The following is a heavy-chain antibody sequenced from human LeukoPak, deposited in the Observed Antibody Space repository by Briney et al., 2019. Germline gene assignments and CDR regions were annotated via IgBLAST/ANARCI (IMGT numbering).Heavy chain of an antibody. CDR1: GYTFTSYG. Sequence: ASVKVSCKASGYTFTSYGISWVRQAPGQGLEWMGWISAYNGNTNYAQKLQGRVTMTTDTSTSTAYMELRSLRSDDTAVYYCARDDGSIVATTTTRTYYYYYYGMDVWGQGTTVTVSS. CDR2: ISAYNGNT. V-gene: IGHV1-18*01. J-gene: IGHJ6*02. D-gene: IGHD5-12*01. CDR3: ARDDGSIVATTTTRTYYYYYYGMDV.